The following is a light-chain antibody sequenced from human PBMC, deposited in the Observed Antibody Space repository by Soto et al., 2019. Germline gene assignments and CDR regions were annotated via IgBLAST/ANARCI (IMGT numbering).Light chain of an antibody. CDR2: DAS. CDR1: QNINNW. J-gene: IGKJ1*01. CDR3: QYTRT. Sequence: DFQMTQSPSTLSASVRDRVTITCRASQNINNWVAWYQQKPGKAPKFLIYDASTLQRGVSSRFSGSGFGTEFSLTINSLQPDDSGSYYCQYTRTFGQGTKVEVK. V-gene: IGKV1-5*01.